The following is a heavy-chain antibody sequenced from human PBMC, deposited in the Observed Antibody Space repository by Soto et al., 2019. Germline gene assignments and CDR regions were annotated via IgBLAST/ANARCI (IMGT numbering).Heavy chain of an antibody. V-gene: IGHV1-69*01. CDR2: FIPMFGAA. CDR1: GGTFRSYA. J-gene: IGHJ6*02. CDR3: ARDCSVSSCYDFYYYGMDV. Sequence: QVQLVQSGTEVKKPGSAVRVSCKASGGTFRSYAISWVRQAPGQGLEWIGGFIPMFGAANYAQKFQGRVTITADESTSTAFMDLSSLRSEDTAVYYWARDCSVSSCYDFYYYGMDVWGQGTTVTVSS. D-gene: IGHD2-2*01.